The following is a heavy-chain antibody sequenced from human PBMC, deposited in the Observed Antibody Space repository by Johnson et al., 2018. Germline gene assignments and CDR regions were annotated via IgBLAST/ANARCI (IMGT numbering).Heavy chain of an antibody. CDR3: AKSQYCRFCYYMDV. D-gene: IGHD3-3*01. V-gene: IGHV3-9*01. CDR1: GFTFDDYA. J-gene: IGHJ6*03. CDR2: ISWNSGSI. Sequence: VQLVESGGGLVQPGRSLRLSCAASGFTFDDYAMHWVRPAPGKGLEWVSGISWNSGSIGYADSVKGRFTISRDNAKNSLYLQMNSRRPDDTAFYYCAKSQYCRFCYYMDVWGKGTSVTVSS.